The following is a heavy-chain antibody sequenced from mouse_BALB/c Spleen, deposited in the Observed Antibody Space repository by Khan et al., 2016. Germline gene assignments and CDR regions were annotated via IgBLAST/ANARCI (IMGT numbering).Heavy chain of an antibody. D-gene: IGHD1-1*01. CDR1: GYIFTNYG. J-gene: IGHJ3*01. CDR2: INTYTGEP. CDR3: ARRHFGSSYDAWFAY. V-gene: IGHV9-3-1*01. Sequence: QIQLVQSGPELKKPGETVKISCKASGYIFTNYGMNWVKQAPGKGLKWMGWINTYTGEPTYADDFKGRFAFSLETSASTAYLQINNLKNEDTATXFCARRHFGSSYDAWFAYWGQGTLVTVSA.